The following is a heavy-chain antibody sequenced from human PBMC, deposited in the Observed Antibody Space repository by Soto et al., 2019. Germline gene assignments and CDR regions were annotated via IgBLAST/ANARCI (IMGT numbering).Heavy chain of an antibody. CDR1: GFPFSSYA. CDR2: ISGRGGST. Sequence: PGGSRILSCAGSGFPFSSYAMAWVRQAPGKGLEWVSLISGRGGSTYYADSVKGGFTISRDNSRDTLYLQMDSLRAEDTAVYYCAKVHGSGSYNNFPDYWGQGTLVTVSS. CDR3: AKVHGSGSYNNFPDY. D-gene: IGHD3-10*01. V-gene: IGHV3-23*01. J-gene: IGHJ4*02.